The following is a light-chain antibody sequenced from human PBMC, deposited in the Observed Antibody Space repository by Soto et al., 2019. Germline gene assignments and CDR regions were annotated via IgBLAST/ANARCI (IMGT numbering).Light chain of an antibody. CDR3: QQYARPPYA. CDR2: DAS. CDR1: QSVSNSY. J-gene: IGKJ2*01. V-gene: IGKV3-20*01. Sequence: EIVMTQSPATLSVSPGERTTLSCRASQSVSNSYLAWYQQKPGQAPRLLLYDASSRATGIPDRVSGSGSGTDFTLTISRLEPEELAVYDCQQYARPPYAFGQGTKVDIK.